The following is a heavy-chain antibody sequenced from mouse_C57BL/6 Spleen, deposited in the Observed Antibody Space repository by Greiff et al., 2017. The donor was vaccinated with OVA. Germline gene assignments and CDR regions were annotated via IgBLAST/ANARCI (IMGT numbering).Heavy chain of an antibody. CDR3: ARVGLGRIFDY. CDR2: ISDGGSYT. Sequence: EVKVVESGGGLVKPGGSLKLSCAASGFTFSSYAMSWVRQTPEKRLEWVATISDGGSYTYYPDNVKGRFTISRDNAKNNLYLQMSHLKSEDTAMYYCARVGLGRIFDYWGQGTTLTVSS. V-gene: IGHV5-4*03. J-gene: IGHJ2*01. CDR1: GFTFSSYA. D-gene: IGHD4-1*01.